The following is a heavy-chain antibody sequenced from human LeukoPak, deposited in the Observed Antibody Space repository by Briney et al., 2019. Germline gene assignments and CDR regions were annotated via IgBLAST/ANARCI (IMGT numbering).Heavy chain of an antibody. CDR3: ARDGGLQGHYYYYYMDV. V-gene: IGHV1-46*01. CDR1: GYTFTSYY. J-gene: IGHJ6*03. CDR2: INPSGGST. D-gene: IGHD3-16*01. Sequence: ASVKVSCKASGYTFTSYYMHWVRQAPGQGLEWMGIINPSGGSTSYAQKFQGRVTMSVDTSKNQFSLKLSSVTAADTAVYYCARDGGLQGHYYYYYMDVWGKGTTVTVSS.